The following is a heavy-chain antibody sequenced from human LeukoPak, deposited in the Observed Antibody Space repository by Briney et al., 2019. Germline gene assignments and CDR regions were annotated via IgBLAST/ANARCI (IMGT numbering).Heavy chain of an antibody. CDR3: AKGQETESRLDS. V-gene: IGHV3-7*03. J-gene: IGHJ4*02. D-gene: IGHD1-1*01. Sequence: GGSLRLSCAASGFTFSSYWMSWVRQAPGKGLEWVANIKQDGSEKYYVDSVKGRFTISSDKSKNILFLQMNSLRAEDTALYYCAKGQETESRLDSWGQGTLVTVSS. CDR2: IKQDGSEK. CDR1: GFTFSSYW.